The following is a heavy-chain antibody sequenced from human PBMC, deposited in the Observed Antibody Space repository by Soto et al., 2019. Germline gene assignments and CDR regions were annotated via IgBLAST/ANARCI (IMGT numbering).Heavy chain of an antibody. V-gene: IGHV3-11*05. J-gene: IGHJ6*02. Sequence: QEQLVESGGGLVRPGGSLRLSCAASGFTFSAYYMTWMRQAPGKGLEWVSYLTSSSDYTNYAGSVKGRFTISRDNAKNSLYLQMNSLRVEDTAVYYCVREYYYGMDVWGQGTTVTVSS. CDR1: GFTFSAYY. CDR2: LTSSSDYT. CDR3: VREYYYGMDV.